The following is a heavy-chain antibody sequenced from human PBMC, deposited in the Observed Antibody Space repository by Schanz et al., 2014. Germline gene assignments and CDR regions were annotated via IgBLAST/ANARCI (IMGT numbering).Heavy chain of an antibody. D-gene: IGHD2-15*01. J-gene: IGHJ4*02. CDR2: IIWNSGII. V-gene: IGHV3-9*01. CDR3: VKAECSGGSCYQFDY. Sequence: EVQLLESGGGLVRPGRSLRLSCVTSGFTFDENAMHWVRQAPGKGLEWVSGIIWNSGIIGYADSVRGRFTVSRDNGKKSLYLQMNSLRAEDTAFYYCVKAECSGGSCYQFDYWGQGTLVTVSS. CDR1: GFTFDENA.